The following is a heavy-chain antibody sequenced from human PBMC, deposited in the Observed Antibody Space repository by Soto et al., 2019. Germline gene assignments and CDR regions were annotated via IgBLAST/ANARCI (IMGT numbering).Heavy chain of an antibody. CDR2: IDPSDSYT. D-gene: IGHD3-9*01. CDR1: GYSFTIYC. Sequence: GESLKIFCKGSGYSFTIYCISWVLQMPWKCLEWMGRIDPSDSYTNYSPSFQGHVTISADKSISTAYLQWSSLKASDTAMYYCATRLTGYLDEYWGQGTQVTVSS. V-gene: IGHV5-10-1*01. CDR3: ATRLTGYLDEY. J-gene: IGHJ4*02.